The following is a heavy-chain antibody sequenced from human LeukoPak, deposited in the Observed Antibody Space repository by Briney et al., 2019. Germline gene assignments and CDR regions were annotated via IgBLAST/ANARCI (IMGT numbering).Heavy chain of an antibody. J-gene: IGHJ6*03. D-gene: IGHD6-13*01. CDR1: GGSISSYY. CDR2: IDYSGST. Sequence: SETLSLTCTVSGGSISSYYWGWIRQPPGEGLEWIGSIDYSGSTYYNPSLKSRVTISVDTSKNQFSLNLSSVTAADTAVYSCARASGSSWYERRLHAYYYYMDVWGKGTTVTVSS. CDR3: ARASGSSWYERRLHAYYYYMDV. V-gene: IGHV4-39*07.